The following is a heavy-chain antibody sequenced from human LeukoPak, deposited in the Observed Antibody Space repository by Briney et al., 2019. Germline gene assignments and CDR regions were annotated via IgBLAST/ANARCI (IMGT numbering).Heavy chain of an antibody. Sequence: SVKVSGKASGDTFTRYAISGVRQAPGQRLEWRGRIIPLFGTADYAQKFQGRVTITADKSTSTAYMQLSSLRSEDAAVYYCARGIGEQWLDRDFDYWGQGTLVTVSS. CDR1: GDTFTRYA. V-gene: IGHV1-69*06. D-gene: IGHD6-19*01. J-gene: IGHJ4*02. CDR3: ARGIGEQWLDRDFDY. CDR2: IIPLFGTA.